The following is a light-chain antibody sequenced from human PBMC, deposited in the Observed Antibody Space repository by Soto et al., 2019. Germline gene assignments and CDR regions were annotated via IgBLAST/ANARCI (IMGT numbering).Light chain of an antibody. J-gene: IGKJ4*01. CDR3: QQSYSTPRT. CDR1: QSISSY. Sequence: DLQMTQSPSSLSASVGDRVTITCRASQSISSYLNWYQQKPGKAPNLLIYAASSLQSGVPSRFSGSGSGTDFTLTINSLQPEDFATYYCQQSYSTPRTFGGGTKVEIK. V-gene: IGKV1-39*01. CDR2: AAS.